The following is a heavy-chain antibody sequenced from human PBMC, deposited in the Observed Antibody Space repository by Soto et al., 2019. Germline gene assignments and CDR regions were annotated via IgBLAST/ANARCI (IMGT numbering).Heavy chain of an antibody. D-gene: IGHD3-10*01. CDR3: ARGPPMVRGVILPGYWFDP. V-gene: IGHV1-3*01. CDR1: GYTFTSYA. CDR2: ISAGNGNT. Sequence: ASVKVSCKASGYTFTSYAMHWVRQAPGQRLEWIGWISAGNGNTKYSQKFQGRVTMTRDTSASTAYMELRSLRSDDTAVYYCARGPPMVRGVILPGYWFDPWGQG. J-gene: IGHJ5*02.